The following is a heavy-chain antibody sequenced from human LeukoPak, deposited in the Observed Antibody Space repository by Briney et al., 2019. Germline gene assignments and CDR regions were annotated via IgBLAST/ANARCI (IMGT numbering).Heavy chain of an antibody. Sequence: PGGSLRLSCEASGFTLSSHWMSWVRQAPGKGLEWLGNINQDGTENNSGGSVKGRFTISRDNAKNTLYLQMNSLRAEDTAVYYCARGGYSSGWLIGYWGQGTLVTVSS. CDR2: INQDGTEN. CDR3: ARGGYSSGWLIGY. CDR1: GFTLSSHW. D-gene: IGHD6-19*01. V-gene: IGHV3-7*01. J-gene: IGHJ4*02.